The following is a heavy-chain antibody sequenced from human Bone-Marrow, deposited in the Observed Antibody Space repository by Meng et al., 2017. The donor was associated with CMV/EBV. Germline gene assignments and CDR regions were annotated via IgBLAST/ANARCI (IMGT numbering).Heavy chain of an antibody. CDR3: ARGVGHGYDFAFDP. J-gene: IGHJ5*02. V-gene: IGHV4-38-2*02. CDR1: GYSISSGYY. D-gene: IGHD5-12*01. Sequence: SETLSLTCTVSGYSISSGYYWGWIRQPPGKGLEWIGTIYHSGSTNYNPSLKSRVTISVDTSKNQFSLKLSSVTAADTAVYYCARGVGHGYDFAFDPWGQGTLVTVSS. CDR2: IYHSGST.